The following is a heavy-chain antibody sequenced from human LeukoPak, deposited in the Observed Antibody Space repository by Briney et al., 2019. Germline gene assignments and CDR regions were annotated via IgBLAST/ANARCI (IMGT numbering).Heavy chain of an antibody. Sequence: GRSLRLSCAASGFTFSSYGMHWVRQAPGKGLEWVAVISYDGSNKYYADSVKGRFTISRDNSKNTLYLQMNSLRAEDTAVYYCARLSLPYYFDYWGQGTLVTVSS. CDR3: ARLSLPYYFDY. J-gene: IGHJ4*02. CDR1: GFTFSSYG. V-gene: IGHV3-30*03. D-gene: IGHD3-16*02. CDR2: ISYDGSNK.